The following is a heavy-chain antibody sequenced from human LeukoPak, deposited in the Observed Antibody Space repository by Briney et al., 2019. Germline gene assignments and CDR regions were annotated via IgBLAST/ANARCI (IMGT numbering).Heavy chain of an antibody. D-gene: IGHD3-22*01. V-gene: IGHV1-69*04. Sequence: SVKVSCKASGGTFSSYAISWVRQAPGQGLEWMGRIIPILGIANYAQKFQGRVTITADKSTSTAYVELSSPRSEDTAVYYCARWGSYYDSSGYYPDYWGQGTLVTVSS. CDR1: GGTFSSYA. J-gene: IGHJ4*02. CDR2: IIPILGIA. CDR3: ARWGSYYDSSGYYPDY.